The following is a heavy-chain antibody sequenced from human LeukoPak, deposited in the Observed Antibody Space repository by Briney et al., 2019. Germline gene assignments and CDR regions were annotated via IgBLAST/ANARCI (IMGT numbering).Heavy chain of an antibody. Sequence: GGSLRLSCAASGFTVSSNYMSWVRQAPGKGRGWVAVIYRGGSTYSAESVKGRFTISKDNSKNTLYLQMNSLRAEDTAVYYCAGGELPPDYWGQGTLVTVSS. CDR3: AGGELPPDY. J-gene: IGHJ4*02. CDR2: IYRGGST. V-gene: IGHV3-53*01. CDR1: GFTVSSNY. D-gene: IGHD1-26*01.